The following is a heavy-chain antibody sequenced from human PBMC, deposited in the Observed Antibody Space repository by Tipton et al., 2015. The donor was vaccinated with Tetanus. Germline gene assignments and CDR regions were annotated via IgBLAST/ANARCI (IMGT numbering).Heavy chain of an antibody. V-gene: IGHV3-11*01. J-gene: IGHJ4*02. CDR3: AKLKQWTQPDY. D-gene: IGHD6-19*01. CDR1: SGHY. Sequence: SGHYGAWVRQAPGKGLEWVSYISSSGKTVHYADAVKGRFTISRDSAENSLYLQMNSLRADDTAVYYCAKLKQWTQPDYWGRGTLVTVSS. CDR2: ISSSGKTV.